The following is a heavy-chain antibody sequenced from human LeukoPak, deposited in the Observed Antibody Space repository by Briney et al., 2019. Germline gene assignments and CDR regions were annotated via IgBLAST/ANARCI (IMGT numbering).Heavy chain of an antibody. V-gene: IGHV3-11*01. CDR1: GFTVSSNY. D-gene: IGHD4-23*01. J-gene: IGHJ3*02. Sequence: GGSLRLSCAASGFTVSSNYMSWVRQAPGKGLEWVSYISSSGSTIYYADSVKGRFTISRDNAKNSLYLQMNSLRAEDTAVYYCARYGGTGAFDIWGQGTMVTVSS. CDR2: ISSSGSTI. CDR3: ARYGGTGAFDI.